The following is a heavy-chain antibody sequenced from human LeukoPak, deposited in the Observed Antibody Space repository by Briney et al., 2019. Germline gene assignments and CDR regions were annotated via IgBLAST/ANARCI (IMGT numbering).Heavy chain of an antibody. Sequence: SETLSLTCTVSGGSISSGDYCWSWIRQPPGKGLEWIGYIYYSGSTYYNPSLKSRVTISVDTSKNQFSLKLSSVTAADTAVYYCARENSGYDSYYLDYWGQGTLVTVSS. CDR1: GGSISSGDYC. V-gene: IGHV4-30-4*08. CDR3: ARENSGYDSYYLDY. J-gene: IGHJ4*02. CDR2: IYYSGST. D-gene: IGHD5-12*01.